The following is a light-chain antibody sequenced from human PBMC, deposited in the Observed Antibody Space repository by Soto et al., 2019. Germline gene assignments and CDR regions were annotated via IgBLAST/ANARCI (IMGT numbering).Light chain of an antibody. V-gene: IGLV2-14*01. Sequence: QSVLTQPASVSGSPGQSTTISCTGTSSDVGGYNYVSWYQQHPGKAPKLMIYAVTDRPSGVSSRFSGSKSGNTASLTISGLQAEVEADYYCSSYTSSSTRFGAGTKVTVL. CDR1: SSDVGGYNY. CDR2: AVT. CDR3: SSYTSSSTR. J-gene: IGLJ1*01.